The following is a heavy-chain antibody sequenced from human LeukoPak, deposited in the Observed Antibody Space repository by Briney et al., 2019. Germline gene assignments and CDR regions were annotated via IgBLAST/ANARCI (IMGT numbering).Heavy chain of an antibody. CDR2: ISGSGGST. V-gene: IGHV3-23*01. CDR3: AKESGITIFGVVTDRRYYFVY. D-gene: IGHD3-3*01. CDR1: GFTFSSYA. Sequence: GGSLRLSCAASGFTFSSYAMSWVRQAPGKGLERVSAISGSGGSTYYADSVKGRFTISRDNSKNTLYLQMNSLRAEDTAVYYCAKESGITIFGVVTDRRYYFVYWGQGTLVTVSS. J-gene: IGHJ4*02.